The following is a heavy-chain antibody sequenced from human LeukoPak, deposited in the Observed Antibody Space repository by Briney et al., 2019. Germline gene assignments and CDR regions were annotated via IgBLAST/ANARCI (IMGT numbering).Heavy chain of an antibody. V-gene: IGHV1-18*01. J-gene: IGHJ4*02. D-gene: IGHD6-13*01. Sequence: ASVKVTCKSSGYTFTSYGISWVRQAPGQGLEWVGWISAYNGNTNYAQKFQGRVTMTTDIFTSTAYMELRSLRSDDTAVYYCARDGGYSSSWSGYWGEGTLVTVSS. CDR1: GYTFTSYG. CDR2: ISAYNGNT. CDR3: ARDGGYSSSWSGY.